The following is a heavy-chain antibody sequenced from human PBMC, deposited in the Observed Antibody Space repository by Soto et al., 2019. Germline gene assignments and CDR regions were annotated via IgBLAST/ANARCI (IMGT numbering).Heavy chain of an antibody. J-gene: IGHJ4*02. V-gene: IGHV4-4*02. CDR3: ATVGVRGVTYYFDY. D-gene: IGHD3-10*01. CDR2: IYHSGST. CDR1: GGSISSSNW. Sequence: SETLSLTCAVSGGSISSSNWWSWVRQPPGKGLEWIGEIYHSGSTNYNPSLKSRVTISVDKSKNQFSLKLSSVTAADTAVYYCATVGVRGVTYYFDYWGQGTLVTVSS.